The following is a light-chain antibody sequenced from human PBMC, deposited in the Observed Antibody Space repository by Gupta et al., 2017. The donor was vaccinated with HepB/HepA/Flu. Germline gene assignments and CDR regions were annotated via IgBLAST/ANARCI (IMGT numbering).Light chain of an antibody. Sequence: QSALTQPRSVSGSPGQSVTISCTGTSSDVGGYNYVSWYQQHPGKAPKFTIYDVTKRPSGVPDRFSGSKSGNTASLTISGLQAEDEANYHCCSYAGSHSWVFGGGTKVTVL. CDR2: DVT. V-gene: IGLV2-11*01. J-gene: IGLJ2*01. CDR1: SSDVGGYNY. CDR3: CSYAGSHSWV.